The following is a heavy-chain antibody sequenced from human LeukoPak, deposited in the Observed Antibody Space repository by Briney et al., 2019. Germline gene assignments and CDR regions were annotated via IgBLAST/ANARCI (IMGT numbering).Heavy chain of an antibody. CDR1: GYTFTIYG. CDR2: ISAYNGNT. V-gene: IGHV1-18*01. CDR3: ARALYYYDSSGYYFLSGYYYYMDV. D-gene: IGHD3-22*01. Sequence: ASVTVSCKASGYTFTIYGISWVRQAPGQGLEWMGWISAYNGNTNYAQKLQGRVTMTTDTSTSTAYMELRSLRSDDTAVYYCARALYYYDSSGYYFLSGYYYYMDVWGKGTTVTVSS. J-gene: IGHJ6*03.